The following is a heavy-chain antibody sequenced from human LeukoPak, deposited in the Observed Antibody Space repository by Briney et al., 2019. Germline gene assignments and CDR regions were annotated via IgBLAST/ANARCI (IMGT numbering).Heavy chain of an antibody. J-gene: IGHJ4*02. CDR3: TRGNAN. V-gene: IGHV4-59*01. CDR1: GGSINNFY. Sequence: SSESLSLTCTVSGGSINNFYWSWIRQPPGKGLEWIGYISYSGSTNYNPSLKSRVTISVDTSKNQFFLKLSSVTAADTALYYCTRGNANWGQGTLVTVSS. CDR2: ISYSGST.